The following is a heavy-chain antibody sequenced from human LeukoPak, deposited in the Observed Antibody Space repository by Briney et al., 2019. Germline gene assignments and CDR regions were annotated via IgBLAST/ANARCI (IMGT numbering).Heavy chain of an antibody. J-gene: IGHJ4*02. CDR3: ARDSEDMVATIRALDY. CDR1: GGSISSSSYY. D-gene: IGHD5-12*01. CDR2: IYYSGST. Sequence: SETLSLTCTVSGGSISSSSYYWGWIRQPPGKGLEWIGSIYYSGSTYHNPSLKSRVTISVDTSKNQFSLKLSSVTAADTAVYYCARDSEDMVATIRALDYWGQGTLVTVSS. V-gene: IGHV4-39*07.